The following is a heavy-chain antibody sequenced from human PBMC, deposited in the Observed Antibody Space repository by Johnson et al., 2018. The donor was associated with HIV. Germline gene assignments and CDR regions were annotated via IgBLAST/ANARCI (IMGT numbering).Heavy chain of an antibody. V-gene: IGHV3-30*04. CDR1: GFTFSSYA. D-gene: IGHD1-7*01. CDR2: ILYEGSKQ. Sequence: QVQLVESGGGVVQPGRSLRLSCAASGFTFSSYAMLWVRQAPGHGLEWVAFILYEGSKQFYADRVQGRFTISRDNSNNTMYLQMNSRRAEDMGVYFWARVRRKNWNLGEPFDIWGQGTMVTVSS. CDR3: ARVRRKNWNLGEPFDI. J-gene: IGHJ3*02.